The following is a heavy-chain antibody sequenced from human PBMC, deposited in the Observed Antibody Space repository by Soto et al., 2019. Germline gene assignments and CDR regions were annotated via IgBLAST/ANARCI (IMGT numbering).Heavy chain of an antibody. Sequence: PSETLSLTCTVSGGSISSGDYYWSWIRQPPGKGLEWIGYIYYSGSTFYDPSLSGRVTISVDTSKNQFSLRLSSVTAADTAVYYCARLNGYCVGTSCHGYYGMDVWGQGTTVTVSS. V-gene: IGHV4-30-4*01. D-gene: IGHD2-2*03. CDR2: IYYSGST. CDR3: ARLNGYCVGTSCHGYYGMDV. J-gene: IGHJ6*02. CDR1: GGSISSGDYY.